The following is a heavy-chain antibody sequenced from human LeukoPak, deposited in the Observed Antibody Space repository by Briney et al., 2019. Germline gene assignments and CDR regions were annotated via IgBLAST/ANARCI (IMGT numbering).Heavy chain of an antibody. V-gene: IGHV3-9*01. D-gene: IGHD3-10*01. Sequence: GGSLRLSCAASGFTFSSYWMHWVRQAPGKGLEWVSGITWNSGNIGYADSVKGRFTISRDNAKNSLYLQMNSLRAEDTALYYCAKDHYASGNSYADYWGQGTLVTVSS. CDR3: AKDHYASGNSYADY. CDR1: GFTFSSYW. CDR2: ITWNSGNI. J-gene: IGHJ4*02.